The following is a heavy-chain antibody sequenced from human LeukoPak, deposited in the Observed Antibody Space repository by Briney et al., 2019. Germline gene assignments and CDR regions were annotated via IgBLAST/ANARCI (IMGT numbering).Heavy chain of an antibody. Sequence: ASVKVSCKASGYTFTSYDINWVRQATGQGLEWMGWMNPNSGNTGYAQKFQGRVTITRDTSASTAYMELSSLRSEDMAVYYCAREWGMSSGWPNYYYYYYMDVWGKGTTVTVSS. V-gene: IGHV1-8*01. CDR1: GYTFTSYD. D-gene: IGHD6-19*01. J-gene: IGHJ6*03. CDR3: AREWGMSSGWPNYYYYYYMDV. CDR2: MNPNSGNT.